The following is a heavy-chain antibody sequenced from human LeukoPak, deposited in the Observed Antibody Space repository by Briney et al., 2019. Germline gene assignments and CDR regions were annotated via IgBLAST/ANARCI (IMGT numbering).Heavy chain of an antibody. Sequence: GGSLRLSCAASGFTFSSYAMHWVRQAPGKGLEWVAVISYDGSNKYYADSVKGRFTISRDNSKNTLYLQMNSLRAEDTAVYYCAKDLGMAATRDYYYYGMDVWGQGTTVTVS. J-gene: IGHJ6*02. V-gene: IGHV3-30*04. CDR3: AKDLGMAATRDYYYYGMDV. CDR2: ISYDGSNK. CDR1: GFTFSSYA. D-gene: IGHD1-14*01.